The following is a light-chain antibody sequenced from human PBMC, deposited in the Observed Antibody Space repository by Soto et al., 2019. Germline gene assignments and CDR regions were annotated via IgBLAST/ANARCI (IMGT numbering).Light chain of an antibody. CDR2: TNN. V-gene: IGLV1-47*02. J-gene: IGLJ3*02. Sequence: QSVLTQPPSASGTPGQRVTISCSGGSSNIGRDYVYWFQQLPGTAPKLLIYTNNQRPSGVPDRFSGSKSGTSASLAISGLRSEDEADYCCEAWDDSLSAWVFGGGTQLTVL. CDR1: SSNIGRDY. CDR3: EAWDDSLSAWV.